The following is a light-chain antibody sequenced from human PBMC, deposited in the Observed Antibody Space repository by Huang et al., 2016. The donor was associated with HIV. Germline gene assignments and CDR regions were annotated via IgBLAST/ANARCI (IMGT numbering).Light chain of an antibody. J-gene: IGKJ4*01. V-gene: IGKV4-1*01. CDR1: QSVLYSSNIKNY. CDR3: QQYYSTLT. CDR2: WAS. Sequence: DIVMTQSQDSLAVSLGERATINCKSSQSVLYSSNIKNYLAWYQQKPGQPPKLLIYWASTRESGVPDRFSGSGSGTDFTLTISSLQAEDVAVYYCQQYYSTLTFGGGTKVEIK.